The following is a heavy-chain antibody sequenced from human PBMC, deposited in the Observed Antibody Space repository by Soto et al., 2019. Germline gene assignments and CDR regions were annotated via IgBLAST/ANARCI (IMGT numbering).Heavy chain of an antibody. V-gene: IGHV4-4*02. D-gene: IGHD2-15*01. CDR2: IYHSGTT. CDR3: AKDGSGHPYYADN. J-gene: IGHJ4*02. Sequence: QVQLQESGPGLVTPSGTLSLTCVVSGASISSNNWWSWVRQPPGKGLEWIGEIYHSGTTSYNPSLKSRVTMSVDKYEILFALKVTSVTAADTAVYFCAKDGSGHPYYADNWGQGTLVTVSS. CDR1: GASISSNNW.